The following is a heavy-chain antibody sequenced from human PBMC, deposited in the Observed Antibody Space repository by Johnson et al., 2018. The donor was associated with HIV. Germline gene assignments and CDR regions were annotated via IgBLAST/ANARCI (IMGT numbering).Heavy chain of an antibody. Sequence: QVQLVESGGGLVQPGGSLRLSCAASRFTFSSYGMHWVRQAPGKGLEWVAVISYDGSNKYYADSVKGRFTISRDNSKNTLYLQMNSLRAEDTALYYCAKDIEWELQNDAFDIWGQGTMVTVSS. CDR3: AKDIEWELQNDAFDI. V-gene: IGHV3-30*18. CDR2: ISYDGSNK. J-gene: IGHJ3*02. D-gene: IGHD1-26*01. CDR1: RFTFSSYG.